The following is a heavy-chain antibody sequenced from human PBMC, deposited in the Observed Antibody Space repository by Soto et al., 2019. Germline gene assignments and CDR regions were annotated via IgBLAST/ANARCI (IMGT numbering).Heavy chain of an antibody. CDR2: INHSGST. CDR3: ARGRTYYDFWSGYYRYFDY. Sequence: PSATLSLTCAVYGGSFSGYYWSWIRQPPGKGLEWIGEINHSGSTNYNPSLKSRVTISVDTSKNQFSLKLSSVTAADTAVYYCARGRTYYDFWSGYYRYFDYWGQGTLVTVPQ. CDR1: GGSFSGYY. J-gene: IGHJ4*02. D-gene: IGHD3-3*01. V-gene: IGHV4-34*01.